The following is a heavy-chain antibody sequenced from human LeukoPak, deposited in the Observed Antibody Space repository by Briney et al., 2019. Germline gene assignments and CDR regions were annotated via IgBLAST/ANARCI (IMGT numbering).Heavy chain of an antibody. CDR3: AITTGTTLGLMDY. J-gene: IGHJ4*02. CDR2: INHSGST. Sequence: SGTLSLTCAVYGGSFSGYYWRWIRQPPGKGLEWIGEINHSGSTTYNPSLKSRVTISVDTSKNQLSLKMSSVTAADTAVYYCAITTGTTLGLMDYWGQGTLVTVSS. CDR1: GGSFSGYY. V-gene: IGHV4-34*01. D-gene: IGHD1-1*01.